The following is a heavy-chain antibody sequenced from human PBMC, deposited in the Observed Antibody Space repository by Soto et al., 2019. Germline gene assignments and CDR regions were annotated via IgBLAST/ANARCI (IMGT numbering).Heavy chain of an antibody. CDR1: GCTFSSYI. CDR3: ARDVSRGYCSGGSCLDAFDI. J-gene: IGHJ3*02. V-gene: IGHV3-21*01. Sequence: GGSLRLSCAASGCTFSSYIMNWVRQAPGKGLEGVSSISSSSSYIYYADSVKGRFTISRDNAKNSLYLQMNSLRAEDTAVYYCARDVSRGYCSGGSCLDAFDIWGQGTMVTVSS. CDR2: ISSSSSYI. D-gene: IGHD2-15*01.